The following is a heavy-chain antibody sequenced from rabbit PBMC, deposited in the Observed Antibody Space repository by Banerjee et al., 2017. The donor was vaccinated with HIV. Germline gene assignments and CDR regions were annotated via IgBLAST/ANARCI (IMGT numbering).Heavy chain of an antibody. CDR1: GFSFNIGYA. CDR2: SYAGSSGNT. D-gene: IGHD7-1*01. Sequence: QSLEESGGGLVKPGASVTLTCKASGFSFNIGYAMCWVRQAPGKGLEWIACSYAGSSGNTYSAIWAKGRYTISKTASTTVTLQMTSLTAADTATYFCARDTGTSFSTYGMDLWGPGTLVTVS. V-gene: IGHV1S40*01. J-gene: IGHJ6*01. CDR3: ARDTGTSFSTYGMDL.